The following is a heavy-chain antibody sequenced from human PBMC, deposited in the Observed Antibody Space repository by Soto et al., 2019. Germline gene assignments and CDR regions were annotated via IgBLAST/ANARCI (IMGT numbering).Heavy chain of an antibody. J-gene: IGHJ4*02. CDR1: GGSISSYY. CDR3: ARAGNYYDSSGYYEYYFDY. Sequence: SETLSLTCTVSGGSISSYYWSWIRQPPGKGLEWIGYIYYSGSTNYNPSLKSRVTISVDTSKNQFSLKLSSVTAADTAVYYCARAGNYYDSSGYYEYYFDYWGQGTLVTVS. CDR2: IYYSGST. D-gene: IGHD3-22*01. V-gene: IGHV4-59*01.